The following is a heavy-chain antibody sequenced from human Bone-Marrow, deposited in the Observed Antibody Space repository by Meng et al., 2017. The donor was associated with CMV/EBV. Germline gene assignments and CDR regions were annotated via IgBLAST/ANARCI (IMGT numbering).Heavy chain of an antibody. J-gene: IGHJ4*02. Sequence: SLKVSCKASVGSFSSYAISWVRQAPGQGLEWMGGIIPIFGTANYAQKFQGRVTITTTESTSTAYMELSSLRSEDTAVYYCARGGYYDFWSGYYTSPFDYWGQGTLVTVSS. CDR3: ARGGYYDFWSGYYTSPFDY. CDR1: VGSFSSYA. D-gene: IGHD3-3*01. V-gene: IGHV1-69*05. CDR2: IIPIFGTA.